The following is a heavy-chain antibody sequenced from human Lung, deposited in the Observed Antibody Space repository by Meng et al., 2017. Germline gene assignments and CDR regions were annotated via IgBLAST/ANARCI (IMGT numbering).Heavy chain of an antibody. V-gene: IGHV4-4*02. Sequence: GPGLAKPSGPLALPCGVSGGSMCTSSWWSWGRQPPRKGLEWIGEIYHSGGTKYNPSLKSRVTISVDKSKNQFSLKLSSVTAADTAVYYCARGLGEAVVPRTMFDYWGQGTLVTVSS. CDR3: ARGLGEAVVPRTMFDY. CDR2: IYHSGGT. CDR1: GGSMCTSSW. J-gene: IGHJ4*02. D-gene: IGHD2-2*01.